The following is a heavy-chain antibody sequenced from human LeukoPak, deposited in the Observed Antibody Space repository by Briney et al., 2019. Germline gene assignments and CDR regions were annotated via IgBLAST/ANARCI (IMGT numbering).Heavy chain of an antibody. CDR3: AKSRDDGTGYYYDY. V-gene: IGHV3-9*01. J-gene: IGHJ4*02. CDR1: GFSFDDYA. Sequence: GRSLRLSCEASGFSFDDYAMHWVRHAPGKGLEWVAGISRNSYNIAYGDSVKGRFTISRDNAKKSLYLQMNSLGTEDTAFYYCAKSRDDGTGYYYDYWGQGVLVTVAS. CDR2: ISRNSYNI. D-gene: IGHD3-9*01.